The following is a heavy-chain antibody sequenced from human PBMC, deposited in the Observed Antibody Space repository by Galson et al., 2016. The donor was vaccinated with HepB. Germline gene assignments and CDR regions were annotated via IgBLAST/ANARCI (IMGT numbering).Heavy chain of an antibody. D-gene: IGHD2-15*01. V-gene: IGHV3-23*01. Sequence: SLRLSCAASGFRFRAYALTWVRQAPGKGLEWVSGMNGGGDNIGYADSVKGRFTISRDNSKNTLYLQMNSLRAEDTAVYYCAKDYRYGDSCCHFDSWGQGTLLTVSS. CDR3: AKDYRYGDSCCHFDS. J-gene: IGHJ4*02. CDR2: MNGGGDNI. CDR1: GFRFRAYA.